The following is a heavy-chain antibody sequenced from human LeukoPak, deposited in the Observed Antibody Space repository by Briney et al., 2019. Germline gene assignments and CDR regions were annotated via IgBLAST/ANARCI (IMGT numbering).Heavy chain of an antibody. D-gene: IGHD3-10*01. J-gene: IGHJ3*02. CDR3: ARHLGFGSYNAFDI. CDR1: GGSISSSSYY. CDR2: IYYSGST. V-gene: IGHV4-39*01. Sequence: RPSETLSLTCTVSGGSISSSSYYWGWIRLPPGKGLERIGTIYYSGSTYYNPSLKSRVTISVDTSKNQFSMNLTSVTAADTAVYYCARHLGFGSYNAFDIWGQGTMVTVSS.